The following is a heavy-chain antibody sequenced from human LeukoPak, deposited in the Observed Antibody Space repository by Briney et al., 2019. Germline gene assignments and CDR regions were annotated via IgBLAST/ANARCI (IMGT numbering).Heavy chain of an antibody. V-gene: IGHV3-23*01. Sequence: GGSLRLSCAASGFTFSNSAMSWVRQAPGKGLEWVSTLSGSGITTYYADSVKGRFTISRDNSKNTLYLQMNTLRAEDSALYYCAKGIYSSGWGYFDYWGHGTLVTVSS. D-gene: IGHD6-19*01. CDR2: LSGSGITT. J-gene: IGHJ4*01. CDR3: AKGIYSSGWGYFDY. CDR1: GFTFSNSA.